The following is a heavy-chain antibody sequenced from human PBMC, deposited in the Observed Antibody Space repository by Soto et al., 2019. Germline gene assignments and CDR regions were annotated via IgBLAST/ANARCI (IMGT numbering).Heavy chain of an antibody. CDR1: GFTFSSYA. CDR2: ISGSGGST. CDR3: TKDNPYYYHSSGYSKFDY. J-gene: IGHJ4*02. V-gene: IGHV3-23*01. D-gene: IGHD3-22*01. Sequence: PGGSLRLSCAASGFTFSSYAMSWVRQAPGKGLEWVSAISGSGGSTYYADSVKGRFTISRDNSKNTLYLQMNSLRAEDTAVYYSTKDNPYYYHSSGYSKFDYWRKGTLVTASS.